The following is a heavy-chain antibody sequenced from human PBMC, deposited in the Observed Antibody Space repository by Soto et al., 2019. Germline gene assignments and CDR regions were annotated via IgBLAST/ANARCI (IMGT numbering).Heavy chain of an antibody. CDR3: ARVPLRGTSSYYMDV. CDR1: RGSLSGYY. J-gene: IGHJ6*03. D-gene: IGHD1-1*01. Sequence: PSETLSLTCVVYRGSLSGYYWSWIRQPPGKGLEWIGEINHSGSTQYSPSLKSRVTMSVDTSKNHFSVKLTSVTAADTATYYCARVPLRGTSSYYMDVWATGTTVTVSS. CDR2: INHSGST. V-gene: IGHV4-34*01.